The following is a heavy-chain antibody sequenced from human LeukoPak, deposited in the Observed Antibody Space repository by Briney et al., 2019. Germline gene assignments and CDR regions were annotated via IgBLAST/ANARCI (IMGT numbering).Heavy chain of an antibody. D-gene: IGHD6-19*01. V-gene: IGHV4-34*01. CDR3: ARCDSGGWFFDS. J-gene: IGHJ5*01. CDR1: GGSFSGYS. Sequence: SETLSLTCAVSGGSFSGYSWNWIRQPPGKGLEWIGEINQSGSTKYNPSLKSRVTISIDTSKSQFSMRLNSVTAADTALYYCARCDSGGWFFDSWGQGALVTVSS. CDR2: INQSGST.